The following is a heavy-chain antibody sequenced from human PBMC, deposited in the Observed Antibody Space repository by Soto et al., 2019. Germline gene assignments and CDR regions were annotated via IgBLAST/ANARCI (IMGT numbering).Heavy chain of an antibody. J-gene: IGHJ4*02. CDR2: ISAHNGNT. D-gene: IGHD1-1*01. CDR1: GYTFTSYG. V-gene: IGHV1-18*01. CDR3: ARGRYVDY. Sequence: QVHLVQSGAEVKKPGASVKVSCKGSGYTFTSYGITWVRQAHGQGLEWMGWISAHNGNTDYAQKLQGRVTVTRDTSTSTAYMELRSLRSDDTAVYYCARGRYVDYWGQGALVTVSS.